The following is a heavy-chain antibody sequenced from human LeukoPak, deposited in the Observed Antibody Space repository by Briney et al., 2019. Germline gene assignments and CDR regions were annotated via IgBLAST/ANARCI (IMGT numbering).Heavy chain of an antibody. CDR3: ARRASGSVAFDI. CDR1: GGSLSSSY. D-gene: IGHD1-26*01. CDR2: IYYSGST. V-gene: IGHV4-59*08. Sequence: SETLSLTCTISGGSLSSSYWSWMRQPPGKGLEWIGYIYYSGSTSYNPSLKSRVTMSVDTSKNQFSLNLGSVTAADTAVYYCARRASGSVAFDISGQGTMVTVSS. J-gene: IGHJ3*02.